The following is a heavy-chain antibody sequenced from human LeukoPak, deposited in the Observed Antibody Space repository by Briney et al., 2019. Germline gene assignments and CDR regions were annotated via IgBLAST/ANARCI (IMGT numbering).Heavy chain of an antibody. V-gene: IGHV3-21*01. J-gene: IGHJ4*02. D-gene: IGHD1-1*01. CDR3: AREVAMLERPLDY. CDR1: GFTFSSYS. Sequence: PGGSLRLSCAASGFTFSSYSMNWVRQAPGKGLEWVSSISSSSSYIYYADSVKGRFTISRDNAKNSLYLQMNSLRAEDTAVYYCAREVAMLERPLDYWGQGTLVTVSS. CDR2: ISSSSSYI.